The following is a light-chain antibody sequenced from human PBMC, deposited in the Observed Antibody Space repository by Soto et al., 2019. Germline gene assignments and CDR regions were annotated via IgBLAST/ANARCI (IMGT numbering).Light chain of an antibody. Sequence: EIVMTQSPATLSVSLGERVTLSCRASQKISSNLAWYQQKHGQAPRLLIYGASTRNTGIPTRFSGSGSGTEFTLTISSLQSQDFAVYYYQQYNIWPELTFGGGTKVELK. V-gene: IGKV3-15*01. J-gene: IGKJ4*01. CDR3: QQYNIWPELT. CDR2: GAS. CDR1: QKISSN.